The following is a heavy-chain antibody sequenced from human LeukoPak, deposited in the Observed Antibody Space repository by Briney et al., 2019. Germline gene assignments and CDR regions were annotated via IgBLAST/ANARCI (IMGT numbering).Heavy chain of an antibody. Sequence: GGSLRLSCAASGFTFSSYAMSWVRQAPGKGLEWVSAISGSGGSTYYADSVKGRFTISRDNSKNTLYLQMNSLRAEDTAVYCCAKAPLIVVVPAHYFDYWGQGTLVTVSS. D-gene: IGHD2-2*01. V-gene: IGHV3-23*01. CDR2: ISGSGGST. J-gene: IGHJ4*02. CDR3: AKAPLIVVVPAHYFDY. CDR1: GFTFSSYA.